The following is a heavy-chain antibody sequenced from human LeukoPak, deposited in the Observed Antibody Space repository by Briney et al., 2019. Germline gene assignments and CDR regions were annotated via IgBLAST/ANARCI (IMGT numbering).Heavy chain of an antibody. D-gene: IGHD5-12*01. CDR1: GYTFTSYG. CDR2: ISAYNGNT. CDR3: ARDPERATISWFDP. V-gene: IGHV1-18*01. Sequence: ASVKVSCKASGYTFTSYGISWVRQAPGQGLEWMGWISAYNGNTNYAQKLQGRVTMTTDTSTSTAYMELRSLRSDDTAVYYCARDPERATISWFDPWGQGTLVTVSS. J-gene: IGHJ5*02.